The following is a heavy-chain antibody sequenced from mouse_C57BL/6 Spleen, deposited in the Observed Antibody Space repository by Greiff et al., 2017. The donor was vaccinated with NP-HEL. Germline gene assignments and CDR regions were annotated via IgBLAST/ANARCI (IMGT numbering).Heavy chain of an antibody. J-gene: IGHJ2*01. CDR2: INPNNGGT. Sequence: EVQLQQSGPELVKPGASVKISCKASGYTFTDYYMNWVKQSHGKSLEWIGDINPNNGGTSYNQKFKGKATLTVDKSSSTAYMELRSLTSEDSAVYYCAEGDDYFDYWGQGTTLTVSS. D-gene: IGHD3-3*01. CDR3: AEGDDYFDY. CDR1: GYTFTDYY. V-gene: IGHV1-26*01.